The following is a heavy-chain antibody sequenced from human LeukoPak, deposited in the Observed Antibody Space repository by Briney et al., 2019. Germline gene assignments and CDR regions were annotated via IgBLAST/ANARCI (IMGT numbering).Heavy chain of an antibody. CDR1: GFTFSSYW. CDR3: AKDISGGDCPDY. CDR2: ISYDGSDK. V-gene: IGHV3-30*18. D-gene: IGHD2-21*02. J-gene: IGHJ4*02. Sequence: GGSLRLSCAASGFTFSSYWMSWVRQAPGKGLEWVAVISYDGSDKYYADSVKGRFTISRDNSKSTVYLQMNNLRGDDTAVYYCAKDISGGDCPDYWGQGTLVTVSS.